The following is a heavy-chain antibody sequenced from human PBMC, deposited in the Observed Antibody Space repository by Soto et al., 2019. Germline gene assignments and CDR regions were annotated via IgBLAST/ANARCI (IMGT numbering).Heavy chain of an antibody. D-gene: IGHD3-10*01. CDR2: ISGGGDAP. J-gene: IGHJ2*01. Sequence: EVQLLESGGGLVQPGGSLRLSCAGSGFTFINYAMNWVRQAPRKGLEWVSTISGGGDAPFFADSVRGRFTISRDNSKNTVTLQMNNLGVDDTAVYFCARKVPGSTSRPDYWYFDLWGWGTLVTVSS. CDR1: GFTFINYA. V-gene: IGHV3-23*01. CDR3: ARKVPGSTSRPDYWYFDL.